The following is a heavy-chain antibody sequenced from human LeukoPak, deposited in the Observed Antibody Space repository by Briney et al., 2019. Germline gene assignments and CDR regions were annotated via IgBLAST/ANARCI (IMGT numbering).Heavy chain of an antibody. Sequence: SETLSLTCTVSGGSISSYYWSWIRQSPGKGLEWIGYIYYSGSTNYNPSLKSRVTISVDTSKNQFSLKLSSVTAADTAVYYCARERVGLPYRYSNYVHYYYYYMDVWGKGTTVTVSS. J-gene: IGHJ6*03. CDR3: ARERVGLPYRYSNYVHYYYYYMDV. V-gene: IGHV4-59*01. CDR1: GGSISSYY. CDR2: IYYSGST. D-gene: IGHD4-11*01.